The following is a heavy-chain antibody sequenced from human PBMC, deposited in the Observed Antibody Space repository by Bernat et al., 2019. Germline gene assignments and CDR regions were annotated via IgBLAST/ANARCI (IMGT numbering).Heavy chain of an antibody. CDR3: AGSVTTPGGFDV. Sequence: EVQLEESGGGLVQPGGSLRLSCAVSGITVTNYYMSWVRQAPGKGLEWVSVVSNRGHTYYTDSVKWRFTIFTHISNTTLSLQMSSLGLEDTAVYFCAGSVTTPGGFDVWGQGAMVNVSS. J-gene: IGHJ3*01. D-gene: IGHD4-17*01. V-gene: IGHV3-53*04. CDR2: VSNRGHT. CDR1: GITVTNYY.